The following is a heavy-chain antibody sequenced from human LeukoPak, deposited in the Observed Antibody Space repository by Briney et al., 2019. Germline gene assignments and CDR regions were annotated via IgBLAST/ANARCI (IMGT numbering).Heavy chain of an antibody. D-gene: IGHD3-10*01. CDR1: GYTITELS. J-gene: IGHJ3*02. Sequence: ASVKVSCKVSGYTITELSMHWVRQAPGKGLEWMGGFDPEDGETIYAQKFQGRVTMTEDTSTDTAYMELSSLRSEDTAVYYCATVGLVKFGELVNAFDIWGQGTMVTVSS. CDR2: FDPEDGET. CDR3: ATVGLVKFGELVNAFDI. V-gene: IGHV1-24*01.